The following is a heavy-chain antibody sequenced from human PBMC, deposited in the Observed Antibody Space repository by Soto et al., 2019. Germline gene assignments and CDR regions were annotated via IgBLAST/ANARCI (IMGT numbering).Heavy chain of an antibody. V-gene: IGHV4-30-2*01. CDR3: FDY. J-gene: IGHJ4*02. CDR1: GGSISSGGYS. Sequence: SETLSLTCAVSGGSISSGGYSWSWIRQPPGKGLEWIGYIYHSGSTYYNPSLKSRVTISVDRSKNQFSLKLSSVTAADTAVYYIFDYSGRGTLVTVSS. CDR2: IYHSGST.